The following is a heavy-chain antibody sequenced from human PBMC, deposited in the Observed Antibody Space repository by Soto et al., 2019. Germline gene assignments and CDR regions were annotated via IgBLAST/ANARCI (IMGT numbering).Heavy chain of an antibody. J-gene: IGHJ3*02. D-gene: IGHD1-20*01. CDR1: GGTLSSSS. V-gene: IGHV1-69*02. Sequence: QVQLVQSGAEVKKPGSSVKVSCKASGGTLSSSSINWVRQAPGQGLEWMGRIMPILGITNYAQKFQDRVTLTADKSTSTAYMEMSSLRSEDTAVYYCAKPYNGAFDIWGQGTMVTVSA. CDR2: IMPILGIT. CDR3: AKPYNGAFDI.